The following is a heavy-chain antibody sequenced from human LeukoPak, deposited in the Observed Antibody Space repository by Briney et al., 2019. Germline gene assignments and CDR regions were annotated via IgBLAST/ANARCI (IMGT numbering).Heavy chain of an antibody. V-gene: IGHV4-59*01. Sequence: PSETLSLTCTVSGGPISSYYWSWIRQPPGKGLEWIGHMYYTGTTNYNPSLKSRVTISVDTSKNQFSLKLCSVTAVDTAVYYCARGGSSGHSYGWGQGTLVTVSS. CDR2: MYYTGTT. CDR1: GGPISSYY. D-gene: IGHD5-18*01. J-gene: IGHJ4*02. CDR3: ARGGSSGHSYG.